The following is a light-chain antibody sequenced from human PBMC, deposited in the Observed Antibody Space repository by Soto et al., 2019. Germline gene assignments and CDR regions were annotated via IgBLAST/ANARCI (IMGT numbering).Light chain of an antibody. Sequence: QSALTQPRSVSGSPGQSVTISCTGTSSDVGYYNYVSWYQQHPGKVPKLMIYDVSKRPSGVPDRFSGSKSGNTASLTISGLQVEDEAEYYCSSYTSKSSLIFGGGTKLTVL. V-gene: IGLV2-11*01. J-gene: IGLJ2*01. CDR1: SSDVGYYNY. CDR3: SSYTSKSSLI. CDR2: DVS.